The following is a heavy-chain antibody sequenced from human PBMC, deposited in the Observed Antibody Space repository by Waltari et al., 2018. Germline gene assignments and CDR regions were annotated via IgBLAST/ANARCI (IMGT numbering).Heavy chain of an antibody. CDR2: MSRSATP. D-gene: IGHD3-3*01. CDR1: IYSIGRSY. V-gene: IGHV4-59*08. J-gene: IGHJ6*02. Sequence: VLLQEPGPRLGKSSVTPSLPCRVSIYSIGRSYRSSIRQAPGTALEWIGYMSRSATPKYNPSLKSLGTRAVDTSKSQLLVRLTSVTATDTAVYYCARHYGMVVDYYDYYGLDVWGQGTTVTVS. CDR3: ARHYGMVVDYYDYYGLDV.